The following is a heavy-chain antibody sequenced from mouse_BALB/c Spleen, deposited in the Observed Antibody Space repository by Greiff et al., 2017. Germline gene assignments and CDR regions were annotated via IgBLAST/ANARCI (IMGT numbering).Heavy chain of an antibody. CDR3: ASGPRYDGGMTWFAY. J-gene: IGHJ3*01. D-gene: IGHD2-14*01. CDR1: GYTFTSYW. CDR2: IDPSDSYT. V-gene: IGHV1S126*01. Sequence: QVQLQQPGAELVKPGASVKISCKASGYTFTSYWMNWVKQRPGQGLEWIGEIDPSDSYTNNNQKFKDKATLTVDKSSSTAYMQLSSLTSEDSAVYYCASGPRYDGGMTWFAYWGQGTLVTVAA.